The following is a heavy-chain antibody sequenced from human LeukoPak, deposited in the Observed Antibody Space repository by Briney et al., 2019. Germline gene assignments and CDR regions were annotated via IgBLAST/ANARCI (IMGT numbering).Heavy chain of an antibody. D-gene: IGHD5-18*01. CDR3: ARGRLGAWILTIRNTNFDY. Sequence: ASVKVSCKASGYSFTSYGISWVRQAPGQGLEWMGWISAYNGNTNYAQKLQGRVTMTTDTSTSTACMELRSLRSEDTAVYYCARGRLGAWILTIRNTNFDYWGQGTLVTVSS. CDR1: GYSFTSYG. V-gene: IGHV1-18*01. J-gene: IGHJ4*02. CDR2: ISAYNGNT.